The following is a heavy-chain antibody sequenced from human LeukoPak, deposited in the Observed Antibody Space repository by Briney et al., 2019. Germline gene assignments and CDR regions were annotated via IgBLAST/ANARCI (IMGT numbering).Heavy chain of an antibody. J-gene: IGHJ4*02. V-gene: IGHV4-34*01. CDR1: VGSFRGYY. CDR2: INHSGST. D-gene: IGHD6-13*01. CDR3: AREGKQQLAYYFDY. Sequence: SETLSLTCAVYVGSFRGYYRIWIGQPPGKGLEWIGEINHSGSTNYNPSLKSRVTISVDTSKNQFSLKLSSVTAADTAVYYCAREGKQQLAYYFDYWGQGTLVTVSS.